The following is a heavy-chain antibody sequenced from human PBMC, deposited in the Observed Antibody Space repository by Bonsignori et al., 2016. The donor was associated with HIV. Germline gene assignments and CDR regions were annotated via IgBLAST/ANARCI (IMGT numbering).Heavy chain of an antibody. CDR2: ISYDGSNK. D-gene: IGHD6-13*01. J-gene: IGHJ4*02. V-gene: IGHV3-30-3*01. CDR3: ARDRTSSSWVLDY. Sequence: WIRQPPGKGLEWVAVISYDGSNKYYADSVKGRFTISRDNSKNTLYLQMNSLRAEDTAVYYCARDRTSSSWVLDYWGQGTLVTVSS.